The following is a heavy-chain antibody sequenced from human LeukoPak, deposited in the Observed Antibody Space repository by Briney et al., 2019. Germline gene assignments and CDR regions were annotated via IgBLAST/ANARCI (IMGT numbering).Heavy chain of an antibody. CDR2: IYTSGST. CDR3: ARLMSHDAFDI. Sequence: ASETLSLTCTVSGGSISSYYWSWIRQPPGKGLEWIGYIYTSGSTNYNPSLKSRVTISVDTSKNQFSLKLSSVTAADTAVYYCARLMSHDAFDIWGQGTMDTVSS. CDR1: GGSISSYY. V-gene: IGHV4-4*09. J-gene: IGHJ3*02.